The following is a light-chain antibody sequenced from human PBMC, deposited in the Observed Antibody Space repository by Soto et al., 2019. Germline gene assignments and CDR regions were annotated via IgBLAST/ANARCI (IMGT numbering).Light chain of an antibody. Sequence: EIVLTQSPGTLSLSPGERATLSCRASQSVSSNYLAWYQQKPGQAPRLLIHGASSRAPGIPDRFSGSGSGTDFTLPISRLEPEDFAVYYFQQYGTSPWTFGQGTKVDIK. CDR1: QSVSSNY. CDR3: QQYGTSPWT. V-gene: IGKV3-20*01. CDR2: GAS. J-gene: IGKJ1*01.